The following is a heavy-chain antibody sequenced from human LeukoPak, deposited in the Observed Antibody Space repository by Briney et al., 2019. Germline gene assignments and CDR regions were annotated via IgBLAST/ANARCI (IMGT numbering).Heavy chain of an antibody. Sequence: QPGGSLCFTSSAYRFTFSCMWWERERQAPGKGPEWVSRIQNDGSSTVYADSVKGRFTISRDNAKNTLYLQMNDLMTVDDAVDYCVWYEIGTHYWGQGTLVTVSS. D-gene: IGHD3-10*01. CDR3: VWYEIGTHY. V-gene: IGHV3-74*01. J-gene: IGHJ4*02. CDR1: RFTFSCMW. CDR2: IQNDGSST.